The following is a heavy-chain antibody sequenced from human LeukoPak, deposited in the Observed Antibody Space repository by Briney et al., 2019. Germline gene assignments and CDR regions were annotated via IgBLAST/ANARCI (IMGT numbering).Heavy chain of an antibody. D-gene: IGHD1-1*01. V-gene: IGHV4-39*07. CDR2: IYYTGST. CDR1: GGSISSGSYY. Sequence: SETLSLTCTVSGGSISSGSYYWGWIRQPPGKGLEWIGIIYYTGSTYYNPSLKSRLTISIDTSKKQFSLKLTSVTAADTAVYYCAKLDLKTGEYFQHWGQGTLVTVSS. J-gene: IGHJ1*01. CDR3: AKLDLKTGEYFQH.